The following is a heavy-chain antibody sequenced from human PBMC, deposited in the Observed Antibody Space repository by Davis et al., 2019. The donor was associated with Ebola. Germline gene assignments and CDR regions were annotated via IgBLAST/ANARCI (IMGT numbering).Heavy chain of an antibody. CDR1: GGSISSHY. CDR2: IYYSGST. D-gene: IGHD2-21*01. V-gene: IGHV4-59*11. Sequence: PSETLSLTCTVSGGSISSHYWSWIRQPPGKGLEWIGYIYYSGSTNYNPSLKSRVTISVDTSKNQFSLKLSSVTAADTAVYYCARVARGGAYCGGDCYEAWGQGTLVTVSS. J-gene: IGHJ4*02. CDR3: ARVARGGAYCGGDCYEA.